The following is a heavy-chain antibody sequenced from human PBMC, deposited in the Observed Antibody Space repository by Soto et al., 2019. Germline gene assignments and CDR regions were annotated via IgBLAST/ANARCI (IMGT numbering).Heavy chain of an antibody. CDR2: IIPILGIA. CDR3: ARDHPTIASAGREXY. V-gene: IGHV1-69*04. Sequence: SSVKVSCKASGGTFSSYTISWVRQAPGQGLEWMGRIIPILGIANYAQKFQGRVTITADKSTSTAYMELSSLRSEDTAVYYCARDHPTIASAGREXYWGQGTLVXVSS. J-gene: IGHJ4*02. CDR1: GGTFSSYT. D-gene: IGHD6-13*01.